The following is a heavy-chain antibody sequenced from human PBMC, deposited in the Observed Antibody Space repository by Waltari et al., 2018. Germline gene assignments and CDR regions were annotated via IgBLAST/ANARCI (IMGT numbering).Heavy chain of an antibody. D-gene: IGHD3-10*01. CDR1: GFTFNTYW. J-gene: IGHJ4*02. Sequence: EVQLVESGGGLVQPVGYLRLSCSASGFTFNTYWMKWIRQAPGKGLEWVANINPDGSQKFYVDSVKGRFTVSRDNAQNSLYLQMNNLRAEDTAVYYCTTLARGESGDYWGQGTLVTVSS. CDR2: INPDGSQK. V-gene: IGHV3-7*01. CDR3: TTLARGESGDY.